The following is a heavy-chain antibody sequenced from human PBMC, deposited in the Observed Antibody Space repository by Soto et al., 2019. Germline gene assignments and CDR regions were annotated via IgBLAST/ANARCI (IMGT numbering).Heavy chain of an antibody. J-gene: IGHJ6*02. CDR1: GYSFTSYW. CDR2: IDPSDSYI. CDR3: ARLQVVMELNGMDV. V-gene: IGHV5-10-1*01. D-gene: IGHD2-15*01. Sequence: PGESLKISCKGSGYSFTSYWISWVRQMPGKGLEWMGRIDPSDSYINYSPSFQGHVTISADKSISTAYLQWSSLKASDTAMYYYARLQVVMELNGMDVWGQGTTVTVSS.